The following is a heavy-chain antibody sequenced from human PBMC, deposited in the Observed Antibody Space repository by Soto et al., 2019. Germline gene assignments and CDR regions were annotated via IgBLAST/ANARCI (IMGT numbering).Heavy chain of an antibody. D-gene: IGHD3-3*01. CDR1: GGSISSYY. CDR3: ARDGHWVFGAYYYYYGMDV. V-gene: IGHV4-4*07. CDR2: IYTSGST. J-gene: IGHJ6*02. Sequence: SETLSLTCTVSGGSISSYYWSWIRQPAGKGLEWIGRIYTSGSTNYNPSLKSRVTMSIDTSKNQFSLKLSSVTAADTAVYYCARDGHWVFGAYYYYYGMDVWGQGTTVTVYS.